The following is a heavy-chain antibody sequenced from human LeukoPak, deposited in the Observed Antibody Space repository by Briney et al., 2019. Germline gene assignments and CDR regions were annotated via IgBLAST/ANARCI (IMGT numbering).Heavy chain of an antibody. J-gene: IGHJ4*02. CDR1: AFTFSDYY. CDR2: MSSRGYPI. CDR3: ARVGIALTSPFDY. Sequence: PGGSLRLFCAASAFTFSDYYMSWVRQAPGKGLEWISYMSSRGYPIYYADSVKGRFTISRDNAKNTLYLQMHNLRADDTAVYFCARVGIALTSPFDYWGLGTLVAVSS. D-gene: IGHD1-1*01. V-gene: IGHV3-11*01.